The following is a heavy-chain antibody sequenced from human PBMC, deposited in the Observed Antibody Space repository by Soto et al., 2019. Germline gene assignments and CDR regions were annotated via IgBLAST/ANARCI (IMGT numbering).Heavy chain of an antibody. V-gene: IGHV3-23*01. J-gene: IGHJ4*02. CDR2: ISSNGGNT. CDR1: GFTFSSYA. Sequence: PGGSLRLSCAASGFTFSSYAMSWVRQAPGKGLEWVSAISSNGGNTYFAGSVKGRFTISRDNSKNTLYLQMNSLRAEDTAVYFCAKDFGQLWFFAHWGQGTLVTVSS. D-gene: IGHD5-18*01. CDR3: AKDFGQLWFFAH.